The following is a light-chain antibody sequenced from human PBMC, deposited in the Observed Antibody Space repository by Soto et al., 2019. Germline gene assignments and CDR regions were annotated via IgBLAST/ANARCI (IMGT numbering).Light chain of an antibody. J-gene: IGKJ5*01. CDR3: QQYNNWPPIT. CDR1: QSVSSY. Sequence: EIMLRQSPATLSLSPGERATLSFRASQSVSSYLAWYQQKPGQAPNLLIYDASNRATGIPDRFSGSGSGTDFTLTISSLQSEDFAVYYCQQYNNWPPITFGQGTRLEI. V-gene: IGKV3-11*01. CDR2: DAS.